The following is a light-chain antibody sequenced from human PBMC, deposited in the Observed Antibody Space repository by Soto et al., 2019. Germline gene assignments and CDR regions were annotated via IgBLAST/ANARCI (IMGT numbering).Light chain of an antibody. V-gene: IGKV1-9*01. J-gene: IGKJ4*01. CDR1: EDISSY. CDR2: GAS. CDR3: QQVKRSPLT. Sequence: DIQLTQSPSFLSASVGDRVSITCRASEDISSYLAWYQRKPGKAPKVLISGASTLQSGFPSSFSGSGSGTEFTLTISSLQPEDFATYYCQQVKRSPLTFGGGTKVEIK.